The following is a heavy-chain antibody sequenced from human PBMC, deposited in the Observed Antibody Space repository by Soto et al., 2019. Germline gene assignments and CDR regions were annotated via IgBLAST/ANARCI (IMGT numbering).Heavy chain of an antibody. CDR1: GFTFSSYS. CDR2: ISSSGSTI. D-gene: IGHD6-13*01. Sequence: PGGSLRLSCAASGFTFSSYSMHWVRQAPGKGLEWVSYISSSGSTIYYADSVKGRFTISRDDAKNSLYLQMNSLRDEDTAVYYCASPKYSSSWYPFGDYWGQGTLVTVSS. J-gene: IGHJ4*02. CDR3: ASPKYSSSWYPFGDY. V-gene: IGHV3-48*02.